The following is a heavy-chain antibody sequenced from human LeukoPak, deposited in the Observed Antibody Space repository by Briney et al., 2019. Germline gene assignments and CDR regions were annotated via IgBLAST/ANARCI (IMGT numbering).Heavy chain of an antibody. Sequence: GASVKVSCRVSGYRLADVYIHWVRQAPGQGLEWMGGLDPGHVEKLYAQKFQGRVSMTEDTSTDTAFMELSSLRSEDTAIYYCATYYGGDTAFDYWGQGTLVTVSS. CDR3: ATYYGGDTAFDY. J-gene: IGHJ4*02. V-gene: IGHV1-24*01. CDR1: GYRLADVY. D-gene: IGHD3-22*01. CDR2: LDPGHVEK.